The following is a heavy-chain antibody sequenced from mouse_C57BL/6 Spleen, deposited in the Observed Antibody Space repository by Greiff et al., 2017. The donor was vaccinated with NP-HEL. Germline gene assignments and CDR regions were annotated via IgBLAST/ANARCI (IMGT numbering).Heavy chain of an antibody. CDR1: GFTFTDYY. J-gene: IGHJ2*01. D-gene: IGHD4-1*02. V-gene: IGHV7-3*01. CDR3: ARQLPYFDY. CDR2: IRNKANGYTT. Sequence: EVMLVESGGGLVQPGGSLSLSCAASGFTFTDYYMSWVRQPPGKALEWLGFIRNKANGYTTEYSASVKGRFTISRDNSQSILYLQMNALRAEDSATYYCARQLPYFDYWGQGTTLTVSS.